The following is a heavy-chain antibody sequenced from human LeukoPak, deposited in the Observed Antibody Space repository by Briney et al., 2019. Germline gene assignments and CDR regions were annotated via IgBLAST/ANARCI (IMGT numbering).Heavy chain of an antibody. CDR3: ARHGRAVWGSHPTKAFDL. J-gene: IGHJ3*01. CDR2: FSTSGST. Sequence: SETLALTCTVSGDSIGTSYWNWIRQPPGKGLEWIGYFSTSGSTNYNPSLQSRVTISVGTSKNHFSLRLSSVTAADTAVYYCARHGRAVWGSHPTKAFDLWGPGTMVTVSS. CDR1: GDSIGTSY. D-gene: IGHD3-16*02. V-gene: IGHV4-4*08.